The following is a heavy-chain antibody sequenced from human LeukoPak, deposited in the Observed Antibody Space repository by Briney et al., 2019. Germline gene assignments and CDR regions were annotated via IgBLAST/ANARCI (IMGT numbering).Heavy chain of an antibody. J-gene: IGHJ5*02. V-gene: IGHV3-74*01. Sequence: GGSLRLSCAASGFTFSSYWMHWVRQVPGKGLVWVSRVNGDGSSTTYADSVKGRFTISRDNAKNTLFLQMNSLRAEDTAVYYCAREGFMAWGQGTLVTVSS. CDR2: VNGDGSST. CDR1: GFTFSSYW. CDR3: AREGFMA.